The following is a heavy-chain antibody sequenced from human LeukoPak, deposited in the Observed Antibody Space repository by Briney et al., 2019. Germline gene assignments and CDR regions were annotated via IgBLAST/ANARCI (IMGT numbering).Heavy chain of an antibody. Sequence: GGSLRLSCAASGFTFSSYAMSWVRQAPGKGLEWVSAISGSGGSTYYADSVKGRFTISRDNSKNTLYLQMNSLRAEDTAVYYCAKPSQEYVDTAMHTHNNWCDPWGQGTLVTVSS. J-gene: IGHJ5*02. D-gene: IGHD5-18*01. V-gene: IGHV3-23*01. CDR2: ISGSGGST. CDR1: GFTFSSYA. CDR3: AKPSQEYVDTAMHTHNNWCDP.